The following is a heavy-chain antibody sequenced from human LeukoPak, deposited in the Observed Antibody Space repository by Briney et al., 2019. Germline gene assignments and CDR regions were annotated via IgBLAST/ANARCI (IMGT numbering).Heavy chain of an antibody. CDR3: ARARDSSGRYPGY. D-gene: IGHD3-22*01. CDR2: IYSGGST. CDR1: GFTVSSNY. Sequence: GGSLRLSCAASGFTVSSNYMSWVRQAPGKGLEWVSVIYSGGSTNYADSVKGRFTISRDNPKNTLYLQMNSLRAEDTAVYYCARARDSSGRYPGYWGQGTLVTVSS. J-gene: IGHJ4*02. V-gene: IGHV3-66*01.